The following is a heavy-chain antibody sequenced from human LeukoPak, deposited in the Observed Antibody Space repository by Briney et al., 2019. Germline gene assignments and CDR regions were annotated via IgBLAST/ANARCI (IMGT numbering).Heavy chain of an antibody. Sequence: ASVKVSCKASGYTFTSYYMHWVRQAPGQGLEWMGIINPSGGSTSYAQKFQGRVTMTRDTSTSTVYMELSSLRSEDTAVYYCARDPDYCSSTSCYGPFSGYYGMDVWGQETTVTVSS. CDR2: INPSGGST. CDR3: ARDPDYCSSTSCYGPFSGYYGMDV. V-gene: IGHV1-46*01. J-gene: IGHJ6*02. D-gene: IGHD2-2*01. CDR1: GYTFTSYY.